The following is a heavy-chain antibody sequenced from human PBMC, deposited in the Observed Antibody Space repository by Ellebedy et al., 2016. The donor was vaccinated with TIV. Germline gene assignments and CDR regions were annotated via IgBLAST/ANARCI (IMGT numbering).Heavy chain of an antibody. CDR2: IYPGDSDV. Sequence: GESLKISCQGSGYSFTTYWIGWVRQMPGKGLEWMGMIYPGDSDVRYSPSFQGQVTIPADSSISTAYLQWRSLKASDTAVYFCARYLALDEGNYYFCYYMDVWGNGTAVTVSS. CDR3: ARYLALDEGNYYFCYYMDV. J-gene: IGHJ6*03. V-gene: IGHV5-51*01. CDR1: GYSFTTYW. D-gene: IGHD2-15*01.